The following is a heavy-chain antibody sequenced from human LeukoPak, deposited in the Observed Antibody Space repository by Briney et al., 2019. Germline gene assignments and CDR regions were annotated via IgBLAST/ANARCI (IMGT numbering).Heavy chain of an antibody. D-gene: IGHD3-10*01. CDR1: GGSFSGYY. V-gene: IGHV4-34*01. CDR3: AREGSPRYYYGSGSSPLPI. CDR2: INHSGST. Sequence: SETLSLTCAIYGGSFSGYYWSWIRQPPGKGLEWIGEINHSGSTNYNPSLKSRVTISVDTSKNQFSLKLSSVTAADTAVYYCAREGSPRYYYGSGSSPLPIWGQGTMVTVSS. J-gene: IGHJ3*02.